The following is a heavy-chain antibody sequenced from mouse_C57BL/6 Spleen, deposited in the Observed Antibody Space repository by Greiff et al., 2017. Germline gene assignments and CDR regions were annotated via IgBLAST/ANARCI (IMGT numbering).Heavy chain of an antibody. J-gene: IGHJ1*03. Sequence: EVQLQESGPELVKPGASVKMSCKASGYTFTDYNMHWVKQSHGKSLEWIGYINPNNGGTSYNQKFKGKATLTVNKSSSTAYMELRSLTSEDSAVYYGEGYYGSRKDWYFDVWGTGTTVTVSS. CDR3: EGYYGSRKDWYFDV. D-gene: IGHD1-1*01. V-gene: IGHV1-22*01. CDR1: GYTFTDYN. CDR2: INPNNGGT.